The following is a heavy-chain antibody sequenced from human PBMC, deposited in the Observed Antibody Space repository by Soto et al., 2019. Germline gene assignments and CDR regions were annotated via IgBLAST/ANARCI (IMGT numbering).Heavy chain of an antibody. V-gene: IGHV3-48*01. CDR2: ISSSSSTI. D-gene: IGHD5-18*01. J-gene: IGHJ5*01. Sequence: EVQLVESGGGLVQPGGSLRLSCAASGFTFSSYSMNWVRQAPGKGLEWVSYISSSSSTIYYADSVKGRFTISRDNAKNSLYPQITCMKAEHTAVYYCARDSGYSNGPLDSVGHGTLVTVSS. CDR1: GFTFSSYS. CDR3: ARDSGYSNGPLDS.